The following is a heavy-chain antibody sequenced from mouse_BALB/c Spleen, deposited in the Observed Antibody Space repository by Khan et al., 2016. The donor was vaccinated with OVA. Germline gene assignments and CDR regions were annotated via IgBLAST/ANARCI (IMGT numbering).Heavy chain of an antibody. CDR2: ISYSGST. V-gene: IGHV3-2*02. Sequence: VQLKESGPGLVKPSQSLSLTCTVTGYSITSDYAWNWIRQFPGNKLEWMGYISYSGSTSYNPSLKSRISITRDTSKNQFFLQSNSVTTEDTATYYCARSIMANWGQGTTLTVSS. CDR3: ARSIMAN. J-gene: IGHJ2*01. CDR1: GYSITSDYA.